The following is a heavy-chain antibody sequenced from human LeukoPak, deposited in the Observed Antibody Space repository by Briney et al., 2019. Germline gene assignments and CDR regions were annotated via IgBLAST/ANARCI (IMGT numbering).Heavy chain of an antibody. D-gene: IGHD6-13*01. Sequence: PGGSLRLSCAASGFTFSSYDMHWVRQATGKGLEWVSAIGTAGDTYYPGSVKGRFTISRENAKNSLYLQMNSPRAGDTAVYYCARGGPAVGIAAAGTFDYWGQGTLVTVSS. CDR2: IGTAGDT. CDR1: GFTFSSYD. J-gene: IGHJ4*02. CDR3: ARGGPAVGIAAAGTFDY. V-gene: IGHV3-13*01.